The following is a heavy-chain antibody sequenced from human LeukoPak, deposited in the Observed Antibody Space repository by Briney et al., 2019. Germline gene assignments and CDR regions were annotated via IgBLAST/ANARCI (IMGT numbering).Heavy chain of an antibody. CDR3: ARADLDTMVRGVITPSDY. D-gene: IGHD3-10*01. CDR2: IYYSGST. CDR1: GGSISSYY. J-gene: IGHJ4*02. Sequence: SETLSLTCTVSGGSISSYYWSWIRQPPGKGLEWIGYIYYSGSTNYNPSLKSRVTISVDTSKNQFSLKLSSVTAADTAVYYCARADLDTMVRGVITPSDYWGQGTLVTVSS. V-gene: IGHV4-59*01.